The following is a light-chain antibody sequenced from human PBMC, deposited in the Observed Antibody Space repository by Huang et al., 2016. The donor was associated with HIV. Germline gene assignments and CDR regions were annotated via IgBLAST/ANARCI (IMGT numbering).Light chain of an antibody. CDR2: DAS. Sequence: EIVLTQSPATLSLSPGERATLSCRASQSVNTYLAWFQQRPGQAPRRLIYDASKRATGVPARFSGSGSGTDFTLTISSLQPEDFAVYYCQQRSNWPPTLTFGGGTRVEIK. CDR1: QSVNTY. CDR3: QQRSNWPPTLT. V-gene: IGKV3-11*01. J-gene: IGKJ4*01.